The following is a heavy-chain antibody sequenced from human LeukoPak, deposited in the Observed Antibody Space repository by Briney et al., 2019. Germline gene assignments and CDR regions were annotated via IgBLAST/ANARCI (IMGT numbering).Heavy chain of an antibody. D-gene: IGHD6-13*01. CDR1: GYTFASYG. Sequence: GASVKVSCKASGYTFASYGISWVRQAPGQGLEWVGWISAYNGNTKFAQNLQGRVTMTTDTSTSTAYMELRSLRSDDTAVYYCARDRGSSSSWYSDYWGQGTLVTVSS. V-gene: IGHV1-18*01. J-gene: IGHJ4*02. CDR2: ISAYNGNT. CDR3: ARDRGSSSSWYSDY.